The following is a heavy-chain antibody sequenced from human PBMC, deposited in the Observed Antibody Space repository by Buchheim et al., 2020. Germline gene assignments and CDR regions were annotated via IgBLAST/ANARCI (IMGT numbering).Heavy chain of an antibody. D-gene: IGHD3-16*01. CDR3: ASKSGLVPYGY. CDR1: GGSFSGYY. CDR2: INQSGST. J-gene: IGHJ4*02. V-gene: IGHV4-34*01. Sequence: QVQLRQRGAGLLKPSETLSLTCAVYGGSFSGYYWSWIRQAPGKGLEWIGEINQSGSTNYNPSLKSRVTISVDTSKNQFSLKVSSVTAADTAVYYCASKSGLVPYGYWGQGTL.